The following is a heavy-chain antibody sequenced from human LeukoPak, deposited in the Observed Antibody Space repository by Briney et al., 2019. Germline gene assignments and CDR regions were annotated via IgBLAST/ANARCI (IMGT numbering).Heavy chain of an antibody. CDR1: GGFISSYY. CDR2: IDTSGNT. V-gene: IGHV4-4*07. CDR3: ARDTTTVVTLDY. D-gene: IGHD4-23*01. J-gene: IGHJ4*02. Sequence: PSETLSLTCTVSGGFISSYYWSWIRQPAGKGLEWIGRIDTSGNTNYNPSLKSRVTLSLDTSKNQFSLKLSSVTAADMAMYYCARDTTTVVTLDYWGQGTLVTVSS.